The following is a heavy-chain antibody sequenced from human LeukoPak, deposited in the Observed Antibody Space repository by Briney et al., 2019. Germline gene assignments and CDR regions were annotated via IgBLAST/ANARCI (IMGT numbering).Heavy chain of an antibody. V-gene: IGHV1-2*02. CDR3: ARSRPFGVVIIKNWFDP. Sequence: GASVKVSCKASGYTFTGYYMHWVRQAPGQGLEWMGWINPNSGGTNYAQKFQGRVTMTRDTSISTAYMELSRLRSDDTAVYYCARSRPFGVVIIKNWFDPWGQGTLVTVSS. J-gene: IGHJ5*02. D-gene: IGHD3-3*01. CDR1: GYTFTGYY. CDR2: INPNSGGT.